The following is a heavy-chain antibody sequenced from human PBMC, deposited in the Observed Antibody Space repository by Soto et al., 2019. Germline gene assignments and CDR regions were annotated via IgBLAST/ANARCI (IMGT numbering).Heavy chain of an antibody. J-gene: IGHJ6*03. CDR2: ISGPGSDT. CDR3: AKARGDMDV. CDR1: GFIFSAYF. D-gene: IGHD6-25*01. V-gene: IGHV3-23*01. Sequence: GGSLRLSCEASGFIFSAYFMTWVRQAPGKGLEWVSGISGPGSDTDYADSVKGRFTISRDNSKNTLFLQMSSLRVEDTAVYYCAKARGDMDVWGKGTTVTVSS.